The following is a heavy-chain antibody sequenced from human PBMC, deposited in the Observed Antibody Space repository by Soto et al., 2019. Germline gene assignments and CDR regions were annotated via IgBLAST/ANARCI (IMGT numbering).Heavy chain of an antibody. Sequence: QVQLQESGPGLVKPSETLSLTCTVSGGSKSSYYWSWIRQPPGKGLEWIGYIYYSGSTNYNPSLKSRVTMSVDTPKNQFSLQLSSVTAGDTALYYCARRGYGPGFPYYYGMYVWGQGTTVTVSS. V-gene: IGHV4-59*01. CDR1: GGSKSSYY. CDR2: IYYSGST. D-gene: IGHD3-10*01. J-gene: IGHJ6*02. CDR3: ARRGYGPGFPYYYGMYV.